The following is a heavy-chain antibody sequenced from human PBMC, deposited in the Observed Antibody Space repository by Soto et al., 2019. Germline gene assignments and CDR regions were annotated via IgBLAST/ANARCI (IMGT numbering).Heavy chain of an antibody. D-gene: IGHD2-8*01. Sequence: QVQLQESGPGLVKPSQTLSLTCTVSGGSISSGGYCWSWIRQHPGKGLEWIGYIYYSGSTYYNPSLKSRVTISVDTSKNQFSLKLSSVTAADTAVYYCANVQLMGVAFDIWGQGTMVTVSS. V-gene: IGHV4-31*03. CDR3: ANVQLMGVAFDI. J-gene: IGHJ3*02. CDR2: IYYSGST. CDR1: GGSISSGGYC.